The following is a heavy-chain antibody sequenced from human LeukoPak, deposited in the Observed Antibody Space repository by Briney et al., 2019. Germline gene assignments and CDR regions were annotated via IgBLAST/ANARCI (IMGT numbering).Heavy chain of an antibody. Sequence: GGSLRLSCAASGFTFSNYGMSWVRQAPGKGLEWVSAISGSGGSTNYADSVKGRFTISRDNSKNTLHLQMNSLRAEDTAVYYCAKDIYGSGSYYPDYWGQGTLVTVSS. CDR1: GFTFSNYG. V-gene: IGHV3-23*01. CDR3: AKDIYGSGSYYPDY. D-gene: IGHD3-10*01. CDR2: ISGSGGST. J-gene: IGHJ4*02.